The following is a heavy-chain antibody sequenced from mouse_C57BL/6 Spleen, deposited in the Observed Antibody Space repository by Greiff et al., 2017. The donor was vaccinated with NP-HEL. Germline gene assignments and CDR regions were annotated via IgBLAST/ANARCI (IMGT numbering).Heavy chain of an antibody. J-gene: IGHJ2*01. CDR1: GYTFTSYW. CDR2: IYPGSGST. Sequence: VQLQQSGAELVKPGASVKMSCKASGYTFTSYWITWVKQRPGQGLEWIGDIYPGSGSTNYNEKFKSKATLTVDTSSSTAYMQLSSLTSEDSAVYDCARSGDMTTVVAPFDYWGQGTTLTVSS. D-gene: IGHD1-1*01. V-gene: IGHV1-55*01. CDR3: ARSGDMTTVVAPFDY.